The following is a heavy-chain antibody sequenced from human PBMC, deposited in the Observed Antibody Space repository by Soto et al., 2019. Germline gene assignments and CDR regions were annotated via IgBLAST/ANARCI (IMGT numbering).Heavy chain of an antibody. CDR1: GGSISDDSY. Sequence: SETLSLTCTVSGGSISDDSYWSWIRQTPGKGLEWIGYIYHTGNTYYNPSLRSRVSISVDKSKSQFSLKLISVTAADAAVYFCARDEYQLLSSVSWFDSWGQGTLVTVSS. CDR2: IYHTGNT. D-gene: IGHD2-2*01. J-gene: IGHJ5*01. CDR3: ARDEYQLLSSVSWFDS. V-gene: IGHV4-30-4*01.